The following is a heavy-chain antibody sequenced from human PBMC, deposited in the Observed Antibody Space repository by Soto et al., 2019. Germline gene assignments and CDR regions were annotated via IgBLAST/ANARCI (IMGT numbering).Heavy chain of an antibody. CDR1: GYTFTSYA. J-gene: IGHJ4*02. CDR2: INAGNGNT. Sequence: ASVKVSCKASGYTFTSYAMHWVRQAPGQRLEWMGWINAGNGNTKYSQKFQGRVTITRDTSASTAYMELSSLRSEDTAVYYCASFRPRGSYSGYFDYWGQGTLVTVSS. CDR3: ASFRPRGSYSGYFDY. D-gene: IGHD1-26*01. V-gene: IGHV1-3*01.